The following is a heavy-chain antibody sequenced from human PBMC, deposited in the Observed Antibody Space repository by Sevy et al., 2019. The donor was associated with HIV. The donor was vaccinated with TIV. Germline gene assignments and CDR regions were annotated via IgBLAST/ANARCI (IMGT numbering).Heavy chain of an antibody. J-gene: IGHJ6*02. CDR3: AREGGYTDQGMDV. CDR1: GFTFSNYN. CDR2: ISSSSSII. D-gene: IGHD5-12*01. Sequence: GGSLRLSCAASGFTFSNYNMNWVRQAPGKGMEWVSYISSSSSIIYYADSVKGRFTIFRDDAKKSLFVRMNSLRAEDTAFYYCAREGGYTDQGMDVWGQGTTVTVSS. V-gene: IGHV3-48*01.